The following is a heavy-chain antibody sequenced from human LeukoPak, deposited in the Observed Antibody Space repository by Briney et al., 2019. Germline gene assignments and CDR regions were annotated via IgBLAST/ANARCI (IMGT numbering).Heavy chain of an antibody. CDR1: GFTFSSYW. CDR3: AKDYAGGKNYFDY. J-gene: IGHJ4*02. D-gene: IGHD4-23*01. CDR2: ISYDGSNK. V-gene: IGHV3-30*18. Sequence: QSGGSLRLSCAASGFTFSSYWMSWVRQAPGKGLEWVAVISYDGSNKYYADSVKGRFTISRDNPKNTLYLQMNSLRPEDTAVYYCAKDYAGGKNYFDYWGQGTLVTVSS.